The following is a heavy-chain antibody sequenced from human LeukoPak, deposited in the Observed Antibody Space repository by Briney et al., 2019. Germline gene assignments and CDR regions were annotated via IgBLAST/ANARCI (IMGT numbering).Heavy chain of an antibody. CDR2: ISGSADST. CDR1: GFTFSTYA. J-gene: IGHJ4*02. Sequence: GGSLRLSCAASGFTFSTYAMSWVRQAPGKGLEWVSAISGSADSTYYADSVKGRFTISRDNSKNTLYLQMNSLRAEDTAVYYCARGPMTTVTCWGQGTLVTVSS. CDR3: ARGPMTTVTC. V-gene: IGHV3-23*01. D-gene: IGHD4-17*01.